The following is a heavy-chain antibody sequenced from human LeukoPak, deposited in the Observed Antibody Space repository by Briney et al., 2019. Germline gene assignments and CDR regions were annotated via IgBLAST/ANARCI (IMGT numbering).Heavy chain of an antibody. V-gene: IGHV4-4*09. Sequence: PSETLSLTCTVSGGSISSYYWSWIRQPPGKGLEWIGYIYTSGSTNYNPSLKSRVTISVDTSKNQFSLKLSSVTAAYTAVYYCARLGPPDIVLMVYASSWYYMDVWGKGTTVTVSS. D-gene: IGHD2-8*01. CDR1: GGSISSYY. CDR2: IYTSGST. J-gene: IGHJ6*03. CDR3: ARLGPPDIVLMVYASSWYYMDV.